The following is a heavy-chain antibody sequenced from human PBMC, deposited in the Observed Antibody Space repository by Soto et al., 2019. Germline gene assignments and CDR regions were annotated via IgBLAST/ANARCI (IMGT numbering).Heavy chain of an antibody. Sequence: GGSLRLSCAASGFTFSSYSMNWVRQAPGKGLEWVSSISSSSSYIYYADSVKGRSTISRDNAKNSLYLQMNSLRAEDTAVYYCARDGREVVVDAQLSYYYGMDVWGQGTTATVSS. CDR2: ISSSSSYI. J-gene: IGHJ6*02. D-gene: IGHD2-15*01. CDR1: GFTFSSYS. V-gene: IGHV3-21*01. CDR3: ARDGREVVVDAQLSYYYGMDV.